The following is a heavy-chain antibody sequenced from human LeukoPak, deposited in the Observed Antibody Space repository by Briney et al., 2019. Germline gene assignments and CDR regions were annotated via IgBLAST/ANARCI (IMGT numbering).Heavy chain of an antibody. CDR3: ARDTAMVGIPGYFDY. V-gene: IGHV3-11*04. D-gene: IGHD5-18*01. J-gene: IGHJ4*02. CDR2: ISSSGSTI. Sequence: KPGGSLRLSCAASGLTFSDYYMSWIRQAPGKGLEWVSHISSSGSTIYYADSVKGRFTISRDNAKNSLYLQMNSLRAEDTAVYYCARDTAMVGIPGYFDYWGQGTLVTVSS. CDR1: GLTFSDYY.